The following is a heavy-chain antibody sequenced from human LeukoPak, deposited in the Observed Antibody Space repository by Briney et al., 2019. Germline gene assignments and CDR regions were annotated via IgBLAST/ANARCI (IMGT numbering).Heavy chain of an antibody. J-gene: IGHJ6*04. V-gene: IGHV4-38-2*01. CDR2: IYHSGST. CDR1: GYSISSGYY. Sequence: SETLSLTCAVSGYSISSGYYWGWIRQPPGKGLEWIGSIYHSGSTYYNPSLKSRVTISVDTSKNQFSLKLSSVTAADTAVYYCARSPGGMDVWGKGPRSPSPQ. CDR3: ARSPGGMDV.